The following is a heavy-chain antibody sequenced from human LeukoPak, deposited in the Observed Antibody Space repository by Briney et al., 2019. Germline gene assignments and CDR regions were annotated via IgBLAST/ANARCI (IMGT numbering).Heavy chain of an antibody. Sequence: ASVKVSCKASGGTFSSYAISWVRQAPGQGLEWMGGIIPNFGTANYAQKFQGRVTITADKSTSTAYMELSSLRSEDTAVYYCTRDSYHYDSSGYYATFDIWGQGTRVTVSS. J-gene: IGHJ3*02. CDR1: GGTFSSYA. V-gene: IGHV1-69*06. CDR2: IIPNFGTA. CDR3: TRDSYHYDSSGYYATFDI. D-gene: IGHD3-22*01.